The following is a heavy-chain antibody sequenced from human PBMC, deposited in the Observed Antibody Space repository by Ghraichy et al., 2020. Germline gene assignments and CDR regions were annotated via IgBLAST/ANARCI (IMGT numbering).Heavy chain of an antibody. D-gene: IGHD2-2*01. CDR1: GGSISSYY. CDR3: ARHYSVPAAPDY. J-gene: IGHJ4*02. V-gene: IGHV4-59*08. CDR2: IYYSGST. Sequence: SETLSLTCTVSGGSISSYYWSWIRQPPGKGLEWIGYIYYSGSTNYNPSLKSRVTISVDTSKNQFSLKLSSVTAADTAVYYCARHYSVPAAPDYWGQGTLVTVSS.